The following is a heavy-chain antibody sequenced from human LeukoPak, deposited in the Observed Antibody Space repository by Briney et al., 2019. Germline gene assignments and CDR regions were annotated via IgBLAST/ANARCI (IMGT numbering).Heavy chain of an antibody. J-gene: IGHJ6*03. CDR2: ISYDGSNK. V-gene: IGHV3-30-3*01. D-gene: IGHD3-3*01. Sequence: GGSLRLSCAASGFTFSSYAMHWVRQAPGKGLEWVAVISYDGSNKYYADSVKGRFTISRDNSKNTLYLQMNSLRAEDTAVYYCARGAGLGTILVNHYYYMDVWGKGTTVTVSS. CDR1: GFTFSSYA. CDR3: ARGAGLGTILVNHYYYMDV.